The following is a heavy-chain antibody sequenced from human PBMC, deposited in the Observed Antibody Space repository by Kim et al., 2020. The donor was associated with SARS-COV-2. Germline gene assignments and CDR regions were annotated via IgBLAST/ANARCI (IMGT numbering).Heavy chain of an antibody. D-gene: IGHD6-13*01. J-gene: IGHJ6*01. CDR1: GFGFSNNG. CDR3: AKDKLRQGGIGV. V-gene: IGHV3-23*01. CDR2: ISGNGGGT. Sequence: GGSLRLSCAASGFGFSNNGMNWVRQAPGRGLEWVSKISGNGGGTFYADSVRGRFTTSRDTSKSTLYLQMNSLRAEDTALYYCAKDKLRQGGIGVWGQRTT.